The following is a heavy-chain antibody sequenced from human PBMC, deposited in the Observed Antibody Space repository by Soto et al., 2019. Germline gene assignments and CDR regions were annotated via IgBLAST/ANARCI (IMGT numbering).Heavy chain of an antibody. D-gene: IGHD4-17*01. Sequence: SETLSLTCAVYGGSFSGYYWSWIRQPPGKGLEWIGEINHSGSTNYNPSLKSRVTISVDTSKNQFSLKLSSVTAADTAVYHCARGGPTVTLPTLYFDYWGQGTLVTVSS. J-gene: IGHJ4*02. CDR3: ARGGPTVTLPTLYFDY. CDR2: INHSGST. CDR1: GGSFSGYY. V-gene: IGHV4-34*01.